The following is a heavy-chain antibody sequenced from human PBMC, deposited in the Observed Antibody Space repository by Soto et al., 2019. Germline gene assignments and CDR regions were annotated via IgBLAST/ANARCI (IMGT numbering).Heavy chain of an antibody. CDR1: GYTFTSYY. CDR3: AVTNRRGLYYYYMDV. D-gene: IGHD2-2*01. CDR2: INPSGGST. J-gene: IGHJ6*03. Sequence: ASVKVSCKASGYTFTSYYMHWVRQAPGQGLEWMGIINPSGGSTNYAQKFQGRVTITADKSTSTAYMELSSLRSEDTAVYYCAVTNRRGLYYYYMDVWGKGTTVTVSS. V-gene: IGHV1-46*01.